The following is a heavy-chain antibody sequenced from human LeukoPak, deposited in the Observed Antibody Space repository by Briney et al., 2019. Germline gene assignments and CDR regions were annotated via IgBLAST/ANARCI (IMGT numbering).Heavy chain of an antibody. Sequence: ASVRVSCKASGYTFTGHYMHWVRQAPGQGLEWMGRINPNSGDTNYAQKYQGRVTMTRDTSISTAYMDLSRLRSDDTAVYYCALGPQGNGAHFDNWGQGTLVTVSS. J-gene: IGHJ4*02. V-gene: IGHV1-2*06. CDR3: ALGPQGNGAHFDN. D-gene: IGHD3-10*01. CDR2: INPNSGDT. CDR1: GYTFTGHY.